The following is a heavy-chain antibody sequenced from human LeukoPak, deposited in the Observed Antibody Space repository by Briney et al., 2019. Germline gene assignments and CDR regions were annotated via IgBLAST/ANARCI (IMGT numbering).Heavy chain of an antibody. V-gene: IGHV4-59*01. CDR1: GFTFSSYS. D-gene: IGHD3-22*01. J-gene: IGHJ4*02. Sequence: KPGGSLRLSCATSGFTFSSYSMNWVRQPPGKGLEWIGYIYYSGSTNYNPSLKSRVTISVDTSKNQFSLKLSSVTAADTAVYYCARVAYDSTTPYDYWGQGTLVTVSS. CDR2: IYYSGST. CDR3: ARVAYDSTTPYDY.